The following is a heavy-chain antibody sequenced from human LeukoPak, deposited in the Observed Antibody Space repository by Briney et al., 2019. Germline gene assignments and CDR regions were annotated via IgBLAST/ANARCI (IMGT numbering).Heavy chain of an antibody. Sequence: ASVKVSCKASGYTFTNYGITWLRQAPGQRPEWMGWISPYNGDTKYAQKVQGRVTMTTDTSTSTAYMELRSLRSDDTAVYYCARGGSSGPEGWFDPWAQGTLVTVSS. CDR2: ISPYNGDT. V-gene: IGHV1-18*01. J-gene: IGHJ5*02. CDR1: GYTFTNYG. CDR3: ARGGSSGPEGWFDP. D-gene: IGHD3-22*01.